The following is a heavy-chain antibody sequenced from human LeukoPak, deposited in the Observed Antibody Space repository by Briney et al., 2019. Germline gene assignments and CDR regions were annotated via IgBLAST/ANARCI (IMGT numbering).Heavy chain of an antibody. J-gene: IGHJ5*02. CDR2: ISGSGGST. CDR1: GFSFSSYW. Sequence: GGSLRLSCVASGFSFSSYWMHWVRQVPGKGLVWVSAISGSGGSTYYADSVKGRFTISRDNAKNSLYLQMNSLRAEDTAVYYCARVPWERWQTFNWFDPWGQGTLVTVSS. V-gene: IGHV3-21*01. D-gene: IGHD4-23*01. CDR3: ARVPWERWQTFNWFDP.